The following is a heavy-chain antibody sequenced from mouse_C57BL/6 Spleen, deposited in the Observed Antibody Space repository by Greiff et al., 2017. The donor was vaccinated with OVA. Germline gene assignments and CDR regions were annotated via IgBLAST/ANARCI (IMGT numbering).Heavy chain of an antibody. CDR2: INPNNGGT. Sequence: VQLQQSGPELVKPGASVKMSCKASGYTFNDYNMHWVKQSHGKSLEWIGYINPNNGGTSYNQKFKGKATLTVNKSSSTAYMQLRSLTSEDSAVYYCARPPYGNDYYYAMDYWGQGTSVTVSA. CDR3: ARPPYGNDYYYAMDY. V-gene: IGHV1-22*01. CDR1: GYTFNDYN. D-gene: IGHD2-2*01. J-gene: IGHJ4*01.